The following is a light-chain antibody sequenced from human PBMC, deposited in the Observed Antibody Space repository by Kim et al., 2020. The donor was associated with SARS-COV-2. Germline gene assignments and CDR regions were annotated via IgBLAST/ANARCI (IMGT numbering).Light chain of an antibody. CDR1: QGISIW. V-gene: IGKV1-12*01. CDR3: QQANSSPPT. CDR2: GAS. J-gene: IGKJ5*01. Sequence: DIQMTQSPSSVSASVGDRVTITCRASQGISIWLAWYQQKPGKAPKLLIYGASSLQSGVPPRFIGSGSGTDFTLTISSLQPEDFATYYCQQANSSPPTFGQGTRLEIK.